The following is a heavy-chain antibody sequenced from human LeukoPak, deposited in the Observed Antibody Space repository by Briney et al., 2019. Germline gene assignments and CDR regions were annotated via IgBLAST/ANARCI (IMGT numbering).Heavy chain of an antibody. Sequence: GGSLLLSCASSGFTFSSYVMHWVRQVPGQGLVWVSRISHDGNVIAYAASVKGRFTISRDNAKNTLYLQMNSLRDEDTAVYYCARDRDWLISDWGQGTLVTVSS. V-gene: IGHV3-74*01. CDR2: ISHDGNVI. CDR1: GFTFSSYV. CDR3: ARDRDWLISD. D-gene: IGHD3-9*01. J-gene: IGHJ4*02.